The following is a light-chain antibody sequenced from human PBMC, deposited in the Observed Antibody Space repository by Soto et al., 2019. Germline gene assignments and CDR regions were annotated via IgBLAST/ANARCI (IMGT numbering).Light chain of an antibody. J-gene: IGLJ3*02. CDR1: SGSIASHY. CDR2: ENN. Sequence: LTQPASVSGSPGQSITISCTGSSGSIASHYVQWYQQRPGSAPTTVIYENNQRPSGVPGRFSASIDSSSNSASLTISGLKTEDEADYYCQSYDSHNQVFGGGTKLTVL. CDR3: QSYDSHNQV. V-gene: IGLV6-57*02.